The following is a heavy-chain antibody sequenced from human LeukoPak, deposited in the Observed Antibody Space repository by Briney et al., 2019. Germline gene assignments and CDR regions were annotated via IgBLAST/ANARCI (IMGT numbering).Heavy chain of an antibody. D-gene: IGHD6-13*01. CDR3: AKSGSSSTTVYYFDY. V-gene: IGHV3-23*01. CDR1: GFTFSSYA. CDR2: ISGSGGST. J-gene: IGHJ4*02. Sequence: PGGSLRLSCAASGFTFSSYAMSWVRQAPGKGLEWVSAISGSGGSTYYADSVKGRFTISRDNSKNTLYLQMNSLRAEDTAVYYCAKSGSSSTTVYYFDYWGQGTLVTVSS.